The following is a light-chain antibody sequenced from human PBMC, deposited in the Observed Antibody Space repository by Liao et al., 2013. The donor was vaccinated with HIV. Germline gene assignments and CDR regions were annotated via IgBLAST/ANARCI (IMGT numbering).Light chain of an antibody. CDR2: QDN. CDR3: QARDSSTVVV. CDR1: ALGDQH. Sequence: SYELTQPPSVSVSPGQTASITCTGHALGDQHVSWYQQRPGQSPVLVMYQDNKRPSGIPERFSGSNSGNTAALTINGTQAMDEADYYCQARDSSTVVVFGGGTKLTVL. V-gene: IGLV3-1*01. J-gene: IGLJ2*01.